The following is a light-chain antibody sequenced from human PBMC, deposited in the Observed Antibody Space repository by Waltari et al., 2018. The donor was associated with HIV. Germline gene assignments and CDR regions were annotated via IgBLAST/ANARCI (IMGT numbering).Light chain of an antibody. V-gene: IGLV2-11*01. Sequence: QSALTQPRSVSGSPGQSVTISCTGSASDVGGYHYVSRYQQHPGKAPKLLIYDVNKRPSGVPDRFSGSKSGNTASLAISGLQTEEEADYYCCSYAGSSYVFGTETKVTVL. CDR2: DVN. CDR1: ASDVGGYHY. CDR3: CSYAGSSYV. J-gene: IGLJ1*01.